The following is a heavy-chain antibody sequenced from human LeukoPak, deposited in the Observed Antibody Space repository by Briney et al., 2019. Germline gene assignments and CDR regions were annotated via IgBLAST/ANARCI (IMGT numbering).Heavy chain of an antibody. CDR2: VSSSGTI. D-gene: IGHD4-17*01. CDR1: GFTFSSYS. CDR3: AREIPYGEFSFDY. Sequence: GGSLRLSCAASGFTFSSYSMNWVRQAPGKGLEWVSYVSSSGTIYYTDSVRGRFTIYRDNAKNSLYLQMNSLRAEDTAVYYCAREIPYGEFSFDYWGQGTLVTVSS. V-gene: IGHV3-48*04. J-gene: IGHJ4*02.